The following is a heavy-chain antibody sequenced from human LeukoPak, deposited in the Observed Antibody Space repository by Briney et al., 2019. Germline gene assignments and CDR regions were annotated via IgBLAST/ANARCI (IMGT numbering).Heavy chain of an antibody. CDR2: IYSGGST. J-gene: IGHJ3*02. D-gene: IGHD6-6*01. CDR1: GFTVSSNY. V-gene: IGHV3-53*01. Sequence: GGSLRLSCAASGFTVSSNYMSWVRQAPGKGLEWVSVIYSGGSTYYADSVKGRFTISRDNSKSTLYLQMNSLRAEDTAVYYCASEYSSSSYAFDIWGQGTMVTVSS. CDR3: ASEYSSSSYAFDI.